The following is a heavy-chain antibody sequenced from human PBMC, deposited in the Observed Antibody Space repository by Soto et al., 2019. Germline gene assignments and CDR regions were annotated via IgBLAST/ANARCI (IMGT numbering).Heavy chain of an antibody. CDR2: ISGGSGDST. Sequence: PGGSLRLSCAASGFTFSNYAMNWVRQAPGKGLEWVSGISGGSGDSTFYADSVKGRFTISRDNSKHTLHLQMNSLRTEDTAVYYCAKNQPSWATRAAFDYWGQGTLVTVSS. D-gene: IGHD2-2*01. J-gene: IGHJ4*02. V-gene: IGHV3-23*01. CDR1: GFTFSNYA. CDR3: AKNQPSWATRAAFDY.